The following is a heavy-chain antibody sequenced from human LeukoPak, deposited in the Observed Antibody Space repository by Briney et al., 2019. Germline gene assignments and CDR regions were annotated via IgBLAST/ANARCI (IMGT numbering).Heavy chain of an antibody. D-gene: IGHD6-13*01. V-gene: IGHV3-33*01. Sequence: GGSLRLSRAASGFTFSSYGMHWVRQAPGKGLEWVAVIWYDGSNKYYADSVKGRFTISRDNSKNTLYLQMNSLRAEDTAVYYCASDSSSSWYGGGYFDYWGQGTLVTVSS. J-gene: IGHJ4*02. CDR2: IWYDGSNK. CDR1: GFTFSSYG. CDR3: ASDSSSSWYGGGYFDY.